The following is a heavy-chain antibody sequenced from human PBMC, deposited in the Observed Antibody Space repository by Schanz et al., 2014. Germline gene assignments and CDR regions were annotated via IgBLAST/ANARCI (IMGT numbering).Heavy chain of an antibody. CDR1: GFSLDIFA. CDR3: ARKVVATIGGYYDN. V-gene: IGHV3-23*01. CDR2: IGNGGVTI. D-gene: IGHD5-12*01. Sequence: EVPLLESGGGLVEPGGSLRLSCATSGFSLDIFAVSWVRQAPGKGLEWVSYIGNGGVTIYYADSVRGRFTISRDNAENTLFLQMNSLRAEDTAVYYCARKVVATIGGYYDNWGQGTLVIVSS. J-gene: IGHJ4*02.